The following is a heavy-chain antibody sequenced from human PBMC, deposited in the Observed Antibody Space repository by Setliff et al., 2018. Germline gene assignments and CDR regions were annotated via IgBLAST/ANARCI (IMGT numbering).Heavy chain of an antibody. J-gene: IGHJ6*03. V-gene: IGHV4-31*03. D-gene: IGHD3-3*01. Sequence: SETLSLTCTVSGGSISSGGYYWSWIRQHPGKGLEWIGYIYYSGSTSYYNPSLKSRVTISVDTSKNQFSLRLSSVTAADTAVYYCARVSGFQYIDVWGKGTTVTVSS. CDR2: IYYSGSTS. CDR3: ARVSGFQYIDV. CDR1: GGSISSGGYY.